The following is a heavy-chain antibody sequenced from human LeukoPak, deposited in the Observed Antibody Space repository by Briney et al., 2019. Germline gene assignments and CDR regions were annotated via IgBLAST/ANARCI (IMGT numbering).Heavy chain of an antibody. V-gene: IGHV1-3*01. CDR3: ARSSSGWRTDFDY. Sequence: WASVKVSCKASGYTFTSYGISWVRQAPGQRLEWMGWINAGNGNTKYSQKFQGRVTITRDTSASTAYMELSSLRSEDTAVYYCARSSSGWRTDFDYWGQGTLVTVSS. CDR2: INAGNGNT. CDR1: GYTFTSYG. J-gene: IGHJ4*02. D-gene: IGHD6-19*01.